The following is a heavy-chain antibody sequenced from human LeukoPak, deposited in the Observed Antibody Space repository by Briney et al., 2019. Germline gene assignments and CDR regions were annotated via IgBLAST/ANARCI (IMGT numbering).Heavy chain of an antibody. Sequence: SETLSLTCTVSGGSISSSSYYWGWIRQPPGKGLEWIGSIYYSGSTYYNPSLKSRVTISVDTSKNQFSLKLSSVTAADTAVYYCARHRNEYDYGDYQVIDYWGQGTLVTVSS. CDR3: ARHRNEYDYGDYQVIDY. J-gene: IGHJ4*02. D-gene: IGHD4-17*01. V-gene: IGHV4-39*01. CDR2: IYYSGST. CDR1: GGSISSSSYY.